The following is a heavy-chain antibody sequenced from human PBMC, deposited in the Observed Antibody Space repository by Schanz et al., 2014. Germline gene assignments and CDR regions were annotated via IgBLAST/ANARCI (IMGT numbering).Heavy chain of an antibody. CDR1: GGTFSSYA. Sequence: QVQLVQSGAEVKKPGSSVKVSCKASGGTFSSYAFSWVRQAPGQGLEWMGILNPSAGSTSYAQKFQGRVTMTRATSTSTVNMELTSLRSEDTAVYYCARDPYSASYFPSPPLYGLDVWGQGTTVTVSS. D-gene: IGHD1-26*01. J-gene: IGHJ6*02. CDR2: LNPSAGST. CDR3: ARDPYSASYFPSPPLYGLDV. V-gene: IGHV1-46*01.